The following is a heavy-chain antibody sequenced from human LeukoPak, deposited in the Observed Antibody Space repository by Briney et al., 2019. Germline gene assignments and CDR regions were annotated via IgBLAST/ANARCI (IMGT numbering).Heavy chain of an antibody. CDR3: ARGTTPRYYYYGMDV. J-gene: IGHJ6*02. D-gene: IGHD1-1*01. V-gene: IGHV3-23*01. Sequence: ETLSLTCTVSGGSIGTYYWSWVRQAPGKGLEWVSAISGSGGSTYYADSVKGRFTISRDNSKNTLYLQMNSLRAEDTAVYYCARGTTPRYYYYGMDVWGQGTTVTVSS. CDR2: ISGSGGST. CDR1: GGSIGTYY.